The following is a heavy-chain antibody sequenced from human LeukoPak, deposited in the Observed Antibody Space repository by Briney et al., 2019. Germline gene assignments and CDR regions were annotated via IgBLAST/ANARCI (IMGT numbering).Heavy chain of an antibody. CDR2: IYSGGST. CDR1: GFTVSSNY. Sequence: GGSLRLSCAASGFTVSSNYMSWVRQAPGKGPEWVSVIYSGGSTYYADSVKGRFTISRDNSKNTLHLQMNSLRAEDTAVYYCARDPPPYYYGMDVWGQGTTVTVSS. J-gene: IGHJ6*02. V-gene: IGHV3-53*01. CDR3: ARDPPPYYYGMDV.